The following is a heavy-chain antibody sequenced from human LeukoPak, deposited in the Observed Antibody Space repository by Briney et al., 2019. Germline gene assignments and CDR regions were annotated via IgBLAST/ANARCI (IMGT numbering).Heavy chain of an antibody. V-gene: IGHV4-59*01. D-gene: IGHD2-2*01. Sequence: SETLSLTCAVSGGSITGYHWSWIRQPPGKGLEWIGYIYYSGNSNYNPSLNSRVTISVDTSKNQFSLRLSSVTAADTAIYYCARDLGYCSTASCYAWFDPWGQGTLVTVSS. CDR2: IYYSGNS. CDR1: GGSITGYH. CDR3: ARDLGYCSTASCYAWFDP. J-gene: IGHJ5*02.